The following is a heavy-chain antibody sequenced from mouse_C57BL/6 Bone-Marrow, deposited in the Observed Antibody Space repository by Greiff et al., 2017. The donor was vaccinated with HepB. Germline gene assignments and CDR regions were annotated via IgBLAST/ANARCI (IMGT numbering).Heavy chain of an antibody. V-gene: IGHV1-82*01. J-gene: IGHJ1*03. CDR1: GYAFSSSW. D-gene: IGHD1-1*01. CDR2: IYPGDGDT. CDR3: ARSRMCYYGSSHGYFDV. Sequence: QVQLQQSGPELVKPGASVKISCKASGYAFSSSWMNWVKQRPGKGLEWIGRIYPGDGDTNYNGKFKGKATLTADKSSSTAYMQLSSLTSEDSAVYFCARSRMCYYGSSHGYFDVWGTGTTVTVAS.